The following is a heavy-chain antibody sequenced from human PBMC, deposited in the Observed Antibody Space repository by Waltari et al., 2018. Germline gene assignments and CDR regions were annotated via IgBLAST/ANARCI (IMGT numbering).Heavy chain of an antibody. J-gene: IGHJ6*02. CDR1: AFTFRSYA. CDR2: VSGNGGVT. V-gene: IGHV3-23*01. CDR3: AKIAGYCSNDVCSKAMDV. Sequence: EAQLLESGGGLVQSGGSLTLSCTTSAFTFRSYAMNWICQAPGKGLEWVSGVSGNGGVTKYADSVEGRFSISRDNSKNTLFLQMSGLKDEDTAIYYCAKIAGYCSNDVCSKAMDVWGQGTAVTVAS. D-gene: IGHD2-8*01.